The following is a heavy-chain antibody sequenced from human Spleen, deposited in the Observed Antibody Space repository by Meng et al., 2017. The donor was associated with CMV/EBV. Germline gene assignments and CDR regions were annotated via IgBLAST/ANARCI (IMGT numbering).Heavy chain of an antibody. D-gene: IGHD2-15*01. V-gene: IGHV1-2*02. Sequence: ASVKVSCKASGYTFTGYYMHWVRQAPGQGLEWMGWINPNSGGTNYAQKFQGRVTMTRDTSISTAYMELSRLRSDDTAVYYCARDQGSETPPGKDSPYSREGYYYYGMDVWGQGTTVTVSS. J-gene: IGHJ6*02. CDR3: ARDQGSETPPGKDSPYSREGYYYYGMDV. CDR2: INPNSGGT. CDR1: GYTFTGYY.